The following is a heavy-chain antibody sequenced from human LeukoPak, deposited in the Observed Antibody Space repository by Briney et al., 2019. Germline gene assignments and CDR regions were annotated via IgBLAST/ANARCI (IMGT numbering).Heavy chain of an antibody. J-gene: IGHJ4*02. CDR1: GFTFSSYS. CDR2: ISSSSSYI. Sequence: PGGSLRLSCAASGFTFSSYSMNWVRQAPGKGLEWVSSISSSSSYIYYADSVKGRFTISRDNAKNSLYLQMNSLRAEDTAVYYCARDRGRYYYDSSGPKRGASSPLAQDYWGQGTLVTVSS. V-gene: IGHV3-21*01. CDR3: ARDRGRYYYDSSGPKRGASSPLAQDY. D-gene: IGHD3-22*01.